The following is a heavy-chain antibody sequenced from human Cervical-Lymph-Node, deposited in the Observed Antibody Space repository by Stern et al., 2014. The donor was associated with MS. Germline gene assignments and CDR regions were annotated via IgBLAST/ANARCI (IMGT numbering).Heavy chain of an antibody. D-gene: IGHD3/OR15-3a*01. J-gene: IGHJ4*02. CDR3: ASGTGSKRPTGNY. CDR2: IKPSGYSA. V-gene: IGHV1-46*01. Sequence: VQLVQSGAEVKKPGASVKVSCKASGYSFTSHYMHWVRQAPGQGLEWVGIIKPSGYSASYAQKLQGRVTMTRETSTSTVYMELSSLRSEDTAVYYCASGTGSKRPTGNYWGQGTLVTVSS. CDR1: GYSFTSHY.